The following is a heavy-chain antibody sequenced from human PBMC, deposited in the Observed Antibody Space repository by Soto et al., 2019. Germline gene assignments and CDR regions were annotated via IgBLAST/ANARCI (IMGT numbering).Heavy chain of an antibody. V-gene: IGHV3-21*06. J-gene: IGHJ4*02. CDR1: GLTFTRNR. CDR3: ARESEDLTSNFDY. CDR2: ISSTTNHI. Sequence: GGSLRLSCAASGLTFTRNRMNWVRPAPGKGLGWGSSISSTTNHIYYGDSMKGRFTISRDNAKNSLYLEMNSLRAEDTAVYYCARESEDLTSNFDYWGQGTRGTVSA.